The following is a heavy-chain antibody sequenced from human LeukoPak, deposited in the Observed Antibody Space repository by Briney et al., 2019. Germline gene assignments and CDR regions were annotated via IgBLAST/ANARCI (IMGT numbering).Heavy chain of an antibody. V-gene: IGHV1-18*01. CDR3: ARDYRDVLLWFGELSK. CDR2: ISGYNGKT. D-gene: IGHD3-10*01. CDR1: GYTFTSYG. Sequence: GASVKVSCKASGYTFTSYGISWVRQAPGQGLEWMGWISGYNGKTNYAQKLQGRVTLTTDTSTSTAYMELRSLRSDDTAVYCCARDYRDVLLWFGELSKWGQGTLVIVSS. J-gene: IGHJ4*02.